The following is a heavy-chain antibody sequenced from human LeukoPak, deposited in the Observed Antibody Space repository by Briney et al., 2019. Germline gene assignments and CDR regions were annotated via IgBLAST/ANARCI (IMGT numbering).Heavy chain of an antibody. CDR2: TSSSDAGT. Sequence: GGSLRLSCAVSGFPLSSYAMSWVRQAPGKGLEWVSATSSSDAGTYYADSVKGRFTISRDNAKNSLYLQMNSLRAEDTALYYCARDRRGGSYAFDYWGQGTLVTVSS. CDR3: ARDRRGGSYAFDY. J-gene: IGHJ4*02. CDR1: GFPLSSYA. D-gene: IGHD1-26*01. V-gene: IGHV3-23*01.